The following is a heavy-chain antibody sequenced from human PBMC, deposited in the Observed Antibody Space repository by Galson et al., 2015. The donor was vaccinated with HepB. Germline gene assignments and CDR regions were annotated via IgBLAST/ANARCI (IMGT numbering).Heavy chain of an antibody. CDR1: GFSLRISGVG. D-gene: IGHD5-24*01. Sequence: PALVKPTQTLTLTCTFSGFSLRISGVGVGWIRQPPGKALEWLALIYWDDDKRFSPALENRLTITKDTSKNQVVLTMTNMGPVDTATYYCAHWPGNAYNTFHYWGQGALVSV. CDR2: IYWDDDK. V-gene: IGHV2-5*02. CDR3: AHWPGNAYNTFHY. J-gene: IGHJ4*02.